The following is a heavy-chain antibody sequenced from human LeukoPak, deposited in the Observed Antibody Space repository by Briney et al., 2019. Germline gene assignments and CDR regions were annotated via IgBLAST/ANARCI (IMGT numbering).Heavy chain of an antibody. CDR1: GFIFNKAW. CDR2: IKSNNDGGTT. V-gene: IGHV3-15*01. D-gene: IGHD2-21*01. Sequence: GGSLRLPCAASGFIFNKAWMNWVRQAPGKGPEWVGRIKSNNDGGTTDYASPVEGRFIISRDDSKNTIYLQMNRLVIDDTAIYYCTPVMVEDRGFWGQGTLVTVSS. J-gene: IGHJ4*02. CDR3: TPVMVEDRGF.